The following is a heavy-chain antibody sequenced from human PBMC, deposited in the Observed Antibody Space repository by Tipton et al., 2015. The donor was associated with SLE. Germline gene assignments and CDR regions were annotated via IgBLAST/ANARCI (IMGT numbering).Heavy chain of an antibody. D-gene: IGHD1-26*01. CDR3: ARNEVGRYGFYYMDV. CDR1: GGSISRYY. CDR2: VSYSGST. J-gene: IGHJ6*03. Sequence: TLSLTCTVSGGSISRYYWSWIRQPPGRGLEWIGYVSYSGSTKYNASLKSRVTISVDTSNNQFSLKLNSVTAADTAVYYCARNEVGRYGFYYMDVWGKGTTVTVSS. V-gene: IGHV4-59*01.